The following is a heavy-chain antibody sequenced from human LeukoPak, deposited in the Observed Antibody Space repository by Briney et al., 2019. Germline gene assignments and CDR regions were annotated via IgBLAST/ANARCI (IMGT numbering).Heavy chain of an antibody. CDR1: GGSFSGYY. Sequence: SETLSLTCAVYGGSFSGYYWSWIRQPPGKGLEWIGEINHSGSTNYNPSFKSRVTISVDTSKNQFSLKLSSVTAADTAVYYCARGYRAGGFDPWGQGTLVTVSS. J-gene: IGHJ5*02. CDR3: ARGYRAGGFDP. V-gene: IGHV4-34*01. D-gene: IGHD3-10*01. CDR2: INHSGST.